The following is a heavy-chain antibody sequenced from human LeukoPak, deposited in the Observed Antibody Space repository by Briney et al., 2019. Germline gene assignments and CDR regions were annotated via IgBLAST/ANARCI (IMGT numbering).Heavy chain of an antibody. J-gene: IGHJ4*02. CDR3: ASYDSSGYYHYFDY. CDR2: ISGSGGST. Sequence: PGGSLRLSCAASGFXFRSYAMSWVRQAPGKGLEWVSAISGSGGSTYYADSVKGRFTISRDNSKNTLYLQMNSPRAEDTAVYYCASYDSSGYYHYFDYWGQGTLVTVSS. CDR1: GFXFRSYA. V-gene: IGHV3-23*01. D-gene: IGHD3-22*01.